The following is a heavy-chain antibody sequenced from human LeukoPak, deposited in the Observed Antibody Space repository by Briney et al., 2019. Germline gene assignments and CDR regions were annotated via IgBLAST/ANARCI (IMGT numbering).Heavy chain of an antibody. CDR1: GYTFTGYY. D-gene: IGHD2-2*01. Sequence: ASVKVPCKASGYTFTGYYMHWVRQAPGQGLEWMGWINPSSGGTNYAQKFQGGVTMTRDTSISTAYMELSRLRSDDTAVYYCARVSRRANWFDPWGQGTLVTVSS. CDR2: INPSSGGT. J-gene: IGHJ5*02. V-gene: IGHV1-2*02. CDR3: ARVSRRANWFDP.